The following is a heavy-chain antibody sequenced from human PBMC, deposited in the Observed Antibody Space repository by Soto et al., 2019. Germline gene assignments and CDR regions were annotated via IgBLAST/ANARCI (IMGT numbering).Heavy chain of an antibody. D-gene: IGHD3-3*01. V-gene: IGHV4-59*10. CDR3: ARVFDYWSGFYVY. CDR2: VYAAGNT. J-gene: IGHJ4*02. CDR1: GGSFSGYY. Sequence: PSETLSLTCAVYGGSFSGYYWSWIRQPAGKGLEWIGRVYAAGNTNYNPSLTGRVTMSIDTSKKQFSLRMTSLTAADTAVYFCARVFDYWSGFYVYWGQGILVTVSS.